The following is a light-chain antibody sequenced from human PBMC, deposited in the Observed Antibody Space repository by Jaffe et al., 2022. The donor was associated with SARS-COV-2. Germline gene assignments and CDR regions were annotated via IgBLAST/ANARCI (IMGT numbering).Light chain of an antibody. V-gene: IGLV1-44*01. CDR3: AAWDDSLNGWV. CDR1: RSNIGNNN. J-gene: IGLJ3*02. CDR2: SNN. Sequence: QSVLTQPPSASGTPGQRVTISCSGSRSNIGNNNVNWYQQLPGTAPKLLIYSNNQRPSGVPDRFSGSKSGTSASLAISGLQSEDEADYYCAAWDDSLNGWVFGGGTKLTVL.